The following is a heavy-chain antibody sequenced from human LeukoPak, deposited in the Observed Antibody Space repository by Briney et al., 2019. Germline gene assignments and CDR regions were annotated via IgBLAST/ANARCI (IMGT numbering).Heavy chain of an antibody. CDR1: GGSISSSNW. V-gene: IGHV4-4*02. Sequence: SETLSLTCAVSGGSISSSNWWSWVRQPPGKGLEWIGEIYHSGSTNYNPSLKSRVTISVDKSKNQFSLKLSSVTAADTAVYYCARDSRRGWSRGDAFDIWGQGTMVTVSS. J-gene: IGHJ3*02. D-gene: IGHD6-19*01. CDR3: ARDSRRGWSRGDAFDI. CDR2: IYHSGST.